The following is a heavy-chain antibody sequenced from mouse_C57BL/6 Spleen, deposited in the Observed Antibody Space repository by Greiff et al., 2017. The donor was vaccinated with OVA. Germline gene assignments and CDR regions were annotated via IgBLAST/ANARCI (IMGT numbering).Heavy chain of an antibody. CDR3: ARPGGAMDY. J-gene: IGHJ4*01. CDR2: IDPSDSYT. V-gene: IGHV1-69*01. Sequence: VQLQQPGAELVMPGASVKLSCKASGYTFTSYWMHWVKQRPGQGLEWIGEIDPSDSYTNYNQKFKGKSTLTVDKSSSTAYMQLSSLTSEDSAVYYCARPGGAMDYWGQGTSVTVSS. CDR1: GYTFTSYW.